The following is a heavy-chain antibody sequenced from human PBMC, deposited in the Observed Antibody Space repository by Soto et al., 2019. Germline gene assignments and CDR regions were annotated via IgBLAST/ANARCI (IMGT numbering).Heavy chain of an antibody. V-gene: IGHV1-69*12. CDR2: IIPIFGTA. Sequence: QVQLVQSGAEVKKPGSSVKVSCKASGGTFSSYAISWVRQAPGQGLEWMGGIIPIFGTADYAQKFKGRVTITEDESTITGNMELSSLRSEDTAVYSCASHYDSSGYDYRGLDYWGQGTLVTVSS. D-gene: IGHD3-22*01. CDR1: GGTFSSYA. J-gene: IGHJ4*02. CDR3: ASHYDSSGYDYRGLDY.